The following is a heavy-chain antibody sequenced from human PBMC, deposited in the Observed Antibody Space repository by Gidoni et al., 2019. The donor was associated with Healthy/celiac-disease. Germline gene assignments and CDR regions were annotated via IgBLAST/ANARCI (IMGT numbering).Heavy chain of an antibody. D-gene: IGHD1-26*01. V-gene: IGHV3-33*08. Sequence: QVQLVESVGGVVQPGRSLRLSCAASGFTFSSYGMTWVRQAPGKGLEWVAVIWYDGRNKYYADSVKGRFTISRDNSKNTLYLQMNSLRAEDTAVYYCARGWVNSGSYPADYWGQGTLVTVSS. J-gene: IGHJ4*02. CDR3: ARGWVNSGSYPADY. CDR1: GFTFSSYG. CDR2: IWYDGRNK.